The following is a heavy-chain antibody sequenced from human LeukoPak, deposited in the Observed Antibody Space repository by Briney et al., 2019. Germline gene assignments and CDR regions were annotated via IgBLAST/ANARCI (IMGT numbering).Heavy chain of an antibody. V-gene: IGHV1-2*02. J-gene: IGHJ4*02. CDR3: AREGYYYDSSGYYPFDY. Sequence: ASVKVSCKASGYTFTGYYMHWVRQAPGQGLERMGWINPNSGGTNYAQKFQGRVTMTRDTSISTAYMELSRLRSDDTAVYYCAREGYYYDSSGYYPFDYWGQGTLVTVSS. D-gene: IGHD3-22*01. CDR1: GYTFTGYY. CDR2: INPNSGGT.